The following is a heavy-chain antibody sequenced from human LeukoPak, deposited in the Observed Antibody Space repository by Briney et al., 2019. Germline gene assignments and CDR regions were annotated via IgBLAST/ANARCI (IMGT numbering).Heavy chain of an antibody. CDR3: AGGNQYYGSGSYYYDLDY. V-gene: IGHV4-59*01. CDR2: IYYSGTT. J-gene: IGHJ4*02. D-gene: IGHD3-10*01. CDR1: GGSISSYY. Sequence: SETLSLTCTVSGGSISSYYWSWIRQPPGKGLEWIGYIYYSGTTNYNPSLKSRVTISVDTSKNQLSLKLSSVTAADTAVYYCAGGNQYYGSGSYYYDLDYWGQGTLVTVSS.